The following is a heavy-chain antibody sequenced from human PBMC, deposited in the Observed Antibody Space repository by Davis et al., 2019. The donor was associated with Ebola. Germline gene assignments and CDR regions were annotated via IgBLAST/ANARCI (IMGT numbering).Heavy chain of an antibody. J-gene: IGHJ4*02. Sequence: PGGSLRLSCAASGFTFSSYAMHWVRQAPGKGLEWVAVISYDGSNKYYADSVKGRFTISRDNSKNTLYLQMNSLRAEDTAVYYCARGRYDILTPTLDYWGQGTLVTVSS. D-gene: IGHD3-9*01. V-gene: IGHV3-30*04. CDR1: GFTFSSYA. CDR2: ISYDGSNK. CDR3: ARGRYDILTPTLDY.